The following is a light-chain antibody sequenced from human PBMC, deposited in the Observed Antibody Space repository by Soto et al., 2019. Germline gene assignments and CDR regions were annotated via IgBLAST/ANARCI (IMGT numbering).Light chain of an antibody. CDR1: RSDVGGYNY. J-gene: IGLJ2*01. Sequence: LTQPASMSGSPGQSITISFTGTRSDVGGYNYVSWYQQHPGKAPKLMIYEVSNRPSGVSNRFSGSKSGNTASLTISGLQAEDEADYYCSSYTTTSTLGVFGGGTKVTVL. CDR3: SSYTTTSTLGV. CDR2: EVS. V-gene: IGLV2-14*01.